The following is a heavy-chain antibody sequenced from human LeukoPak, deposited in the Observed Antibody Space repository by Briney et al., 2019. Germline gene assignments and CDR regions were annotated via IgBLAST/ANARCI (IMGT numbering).Heavy chain of an antibody. J-gene: IGHJ6*02. CDR3: ARDFTQDFGVVAYYYGMDV. CDR1: GFTFSSNS. Sequence: PGGSLRLSCAASGFTFSSNSMNWVRQAPGKGLEWVSSISNSSSYIYYADSVKGRFTISRDNAKNSLYLQMNSLRAEDTAVYYCARDFTQDFGVVAYYYGMDVWGQGTTVTVSS. CDR2: ISNSSSYI. V-gene: IGHV3-21*01. D-gene: IGHD3-3*01.